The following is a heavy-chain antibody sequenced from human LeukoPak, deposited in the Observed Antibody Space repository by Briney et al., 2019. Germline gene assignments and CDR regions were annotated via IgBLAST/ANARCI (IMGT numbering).Heavy chain of an antibody. CDR2: IYTSGST. Sequence: SETLSLTCTVSGGSISSYYWSWIRQPAGKGLEWIGRIYTSGSTNYNPSLKSRVTISVDKSKNQFSLKLSSVTTADTAVYYCARDLGTSNYGYWGQGTLVTVSS. D-gene: IGHD4-11*01. V-gene: IGHV4-4*07. CDR1: GGSISSYY. CDR3: ARDLGTSNYGY. J-gene: IGHJ4*02.